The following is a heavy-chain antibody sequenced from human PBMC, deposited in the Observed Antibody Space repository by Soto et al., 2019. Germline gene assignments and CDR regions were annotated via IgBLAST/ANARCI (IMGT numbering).Heavy chain of an antibody. CDR1: GFSFSTTD. V-gene: IGHV3-23*01. CDR3: AKNSGWFNT. D-gene: IGHD3-10*01. Sequence: EFQVMQSGEGFVQPGGSLRLACAASGFSFSTTDMSWVRQAPGKGLEWVSTIDGGGETTYYADSVRGRFTISRDNSKNTVYLQMDGLRVDDTAFYYCAKNSGWFNTWGQGDLVIVSS. J-gene: IGHJ5*02. CDR2: IDGGGETT.